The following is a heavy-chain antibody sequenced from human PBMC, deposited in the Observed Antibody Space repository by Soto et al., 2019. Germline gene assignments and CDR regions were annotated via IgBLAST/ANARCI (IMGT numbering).Heavy chain of an antibody. CDR2: ISGSGGST. CDR3: AKDQGDTGGAYFDY. Sequence: GGSLRLSCAASGFTFSSYAMSWVRQAPGKGLEWVSAISGSGGSTYYADSVKGRFTISRDNSKNTLYLQMNSLRAEDTSVYYCAKDQGDTGGAYFDYWGQGTLVTVSS. CDR1: GFTFSSYA. D-gene: IGHD5-18*01. J-gene: IGHJ4*02. V-gene: IGHV3-23*01.